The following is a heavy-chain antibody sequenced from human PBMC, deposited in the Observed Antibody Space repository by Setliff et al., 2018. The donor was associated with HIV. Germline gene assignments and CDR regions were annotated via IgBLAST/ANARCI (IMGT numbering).Heavy chain of an antibody. Sequence: GGSLRLSCAASGFVFRNYNMNWVRQAPGKGLEWASSVSSDGRYIYYAGSVRGRFSISRDNTRDTLYLQMNSLKTEDTAVYYCAKDISGWFSRQGSDYWGQGTLVTVSS. CDR2: VSSDGRYI. J-gene: IGHJ4*02. D-gene: IGHD6-19*01. V-gene: IGHV3-21*01. CDR3: AKDISGWFSRQGSDY. CDR1: GFVFRNYN.